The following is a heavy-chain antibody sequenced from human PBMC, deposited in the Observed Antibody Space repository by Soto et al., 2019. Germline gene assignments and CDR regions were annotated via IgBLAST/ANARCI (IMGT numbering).Heavy chain of an antibody. CDR1: GYTFTSYD. Sequence: QVQLVQSGAEVKKPGASVKVSCKASGYTFTSYDINWVRQATGQGLEWMGWMNPNSGNTGYAQKFQGRVTMTRNTSLSVAYMELSSLRSEETEVYYCASACRIMRGPGDSSGYYYFDYWGQGTLGTVSS. CDR3: ASACRIMRGPGDSSGYYYFDY. D-gene: IGHD3-22*01. CDR2: MNPNSGNT. V-gene: IGHV1-8*02. J-gene: IGHJ4*02.